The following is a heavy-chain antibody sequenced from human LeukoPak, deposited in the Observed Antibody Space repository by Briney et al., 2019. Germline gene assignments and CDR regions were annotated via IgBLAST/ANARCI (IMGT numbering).Heavy chain of an antibody. V-gene: IGHV1-3*01. J-gene: IGHJ4*02. D-gene: IGHD5-12*01. CDR1: GYSFTSYA. CDR3: ARALWNSGYPFDY. CDR2: INAGNRNT. Sequence: ASVKVSCKASGYSFTSYAMHWVRQAPGQRLVWIGWINAGNRNTKYSQKIQGRVTITRDASASTAYMELSSLRSEDTAVYYCARALWNSGYPFDYWGQGTLVTVSS.